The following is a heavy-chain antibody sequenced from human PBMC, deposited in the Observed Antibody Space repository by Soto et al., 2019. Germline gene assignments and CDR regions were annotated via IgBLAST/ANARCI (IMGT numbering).Heavy chain of an antibody. CDR2: TYYRSKWYN. D-gene: IGHD3-9*01. CDR3: ARGRYFDSGPPWWFDP. Sequence: SQTLSLTCAISGDSVSSNSAAWNWIRQSPSRGLEWLGRTYYRSKWYNDYSISVKSRITVNPDTSKNHFSLQLNSVTPEDTAVYYCARGRYFDSGPPWWFDPWGQGTLVTVSS. CDR1: GDSVSSNSAA. J-gene: IGHJ5*02. V-gene: IGHV6-1*01.